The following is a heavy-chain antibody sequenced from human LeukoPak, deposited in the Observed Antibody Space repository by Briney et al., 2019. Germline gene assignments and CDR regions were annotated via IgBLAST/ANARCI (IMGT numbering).Heavy chain of an antibody. V-gene: IGHV3-23*01. Sequence: GGSLRLSCAASGFTFSSYAMSWVRQAPGKGLEWVSAIRGSGGSTYYADSVKGRFTISRDNPKNTLYLQMNSLRAEDTAVYYCAKGSSGYDSDYFDYWGQGTLVTVSS. CDR1: GFTFSSYA. D-gene: IGHD5-12*01. CDR3: AKGSSGYDSDYFDY. CDR2: IRGSGGST. J-gene: IGHJ4*02.